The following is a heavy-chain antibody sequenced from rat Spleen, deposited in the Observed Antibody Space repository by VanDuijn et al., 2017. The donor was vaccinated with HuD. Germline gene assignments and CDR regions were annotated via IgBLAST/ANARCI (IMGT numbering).Heavy chain of an antibody. CDR3: ATAGSRVSRFAY. Sequence: EVQLVETGGGLVQPGRSLKLSCVASGFTFNNYWMTWIRQAPGKGLEWVASISADAVITYYPDSVKGRFTISRANSENTVYLQMNSLRSEDTATYYCATAGSRVSRFAYWGQGTLVTVSS. CDR2: ISADAVIT. CDR1: GFTFNNYW. J-gene: IGHJ3*01. V-gene: IGHV5-31*01. D-gene: IGHD1-4*01.